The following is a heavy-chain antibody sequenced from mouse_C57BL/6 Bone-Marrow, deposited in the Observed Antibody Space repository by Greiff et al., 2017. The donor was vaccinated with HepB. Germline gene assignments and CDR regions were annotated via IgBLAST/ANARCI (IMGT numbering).Heavy chain of an antibody. J-gene: IGHJ3*01. CDR3: ARPFITTVVDWFAY. CDR1: GYAFSSSW. Sequence: QVQLQQSGPELVKPGASVKISCKASGYAFSSSWMNWVKQRPGKGLEWIGRIYPGDGDTNYNGKFKGKATLTADKSSSTAYMQLSSLTSEDSAVYFCARPFITTVVDWFAYWGQGTLVTVSA. D-gene: IGHD1-1*01. CDR2: IYPGDGDT. V-gene: IGHV1-82*01.